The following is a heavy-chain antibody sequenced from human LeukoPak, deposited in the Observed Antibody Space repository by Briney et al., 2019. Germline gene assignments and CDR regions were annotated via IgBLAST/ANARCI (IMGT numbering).Heavy chain of an antibody. CDR1: GFTFSSYD. J-gene: IGHJ4*02. D-gene: IGHD2-8*01. V-gene: IGHV3-13*01. CDR3: AKTLNGAQGSY. Sequence: PGGSLRLSCAASGFTFSSYDMHWVRQATGKGLEWVSAIGTAGDTYYPGSVKGRFTISRENAKNSLYLQMNSLRAGDTAVYYRAKTLNGAQGSYWGQGTLVTVSS. CDR2: IGTAGDT.